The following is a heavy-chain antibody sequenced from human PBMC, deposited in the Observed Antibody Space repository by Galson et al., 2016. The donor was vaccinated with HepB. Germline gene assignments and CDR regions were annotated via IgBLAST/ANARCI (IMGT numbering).Heavy chain of an antibody. V-gene: IGHV3-23*01. CDR2: ISGGGYTT. Sequence: SLRLSCAASGFIFSSQAMTWVRQAPGKGLEWISTISGGGYTTYFADSVKDRFTISRDNSNNALYLHMNSLRAEDTALYFCAKGPSSGAWYPYYFDYWGQGTLVSVSS. J-gene: IGHJ4*02. D-gene: IGHD6-19*01. CDR3: AKGPSSGAWYPYYFDY. CDR1: GFIFSSQA.